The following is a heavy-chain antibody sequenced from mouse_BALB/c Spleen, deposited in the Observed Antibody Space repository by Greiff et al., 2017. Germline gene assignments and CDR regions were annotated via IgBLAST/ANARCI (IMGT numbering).Heavy chain of an antibody. J-gene: IGHJ3*01. Sequence: EVMLVESGGGLVQPGGSRKLSCAASGFTFSSYAMSWVRQTPEKRLEWVASISSGGSTYYPDSVKGRFTISRDNARNILYLQMSSLRSEDTAMYYCAREEDYRYGSWFAYWGQGTLVTVSA. CDR3: AREEDYRYGSWFAY. CDR1: GFTFSSYA. V-gene: IGHV5-6-5*01. CDR2: ISSGGST. D-gene: IGHD2-14*01.